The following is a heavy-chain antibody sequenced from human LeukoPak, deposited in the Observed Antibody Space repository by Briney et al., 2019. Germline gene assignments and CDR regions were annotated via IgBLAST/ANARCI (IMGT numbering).Heavy chain of an antibody. D-gene: IGHD3-22*01. CDR3: ARVPAYYYDSSGLN. CDR2: ISSSSSYI. Sequence: GGSLRLSCAASRFTFSSYSMNWVRQAPGKGLEWVSSISSSSSYIYYADSVKGRFTISRDNAKNSLYLQMNSLRAEDTAVYYCARVPAYYYDSSGLNWGQGTLVTVSS. V-gene: IGHV3-21*01. CDR1: RFTFSSYS. J-gene: IGHJ4*02.